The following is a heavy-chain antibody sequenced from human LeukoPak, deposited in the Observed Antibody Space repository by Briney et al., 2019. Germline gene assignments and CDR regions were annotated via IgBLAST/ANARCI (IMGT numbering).Heavy chain of an antibody. Sequence: GGSLRLSCAASGFTFSSYSMNWVRQAPGKGLEWVSSINSSSSYIYYADSVKGRFTISRDNAKNSLYLQMNSLRAEDTAVYYCARDIGYYYDSRDHDAFDIWGQGTVVTVSS. CDR1: GFTFSSYS. CDR3: ARDIGYYYDSRDHDAFDI. CDR2: INSSSSYI. V-gene: IGHV3-21*01. J-gene: IGHJ3*02. D-gene: IGHD3-22*01.